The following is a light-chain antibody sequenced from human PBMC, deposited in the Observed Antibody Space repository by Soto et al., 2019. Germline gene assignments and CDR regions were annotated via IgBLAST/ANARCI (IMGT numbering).Light chain of an antibody. CDR2: DAS. V-gene: IGKV3-11*01. J-gene: IGKJ4*01. CDR1: QSVGSS. Sequence: EIVLTQSPATLSLSPGERATLSCRASQSVGSSLAWYQQKPGQAPRLLIYDASNRATGIPARFSGSGSGTDFTLTISSLEPEDFAVYYCQQHANWPLTFGGGTKVEIK. CDR3: QQHANWPLT.